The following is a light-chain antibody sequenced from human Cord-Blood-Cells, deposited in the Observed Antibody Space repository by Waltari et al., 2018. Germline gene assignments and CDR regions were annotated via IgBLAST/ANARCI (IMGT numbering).Light chain of an antibody. CDR3: QSYDSSLSGSV. Sequence: QSVLTQPPSVSVAPGQRVTISCTGRSSNIGAGYDVPWYQQLPGTAPKLLIYGNSNRPSGVPDRFSGSKSGTSASLAITGLQAEDEADYYCQSYDSSLSGSVFGGGTKLTVL. V-gene: IGLV1-40*01. CDR2: GNS. CDR1: SSNIGAGYD. J-gene: IGLJ2*01.